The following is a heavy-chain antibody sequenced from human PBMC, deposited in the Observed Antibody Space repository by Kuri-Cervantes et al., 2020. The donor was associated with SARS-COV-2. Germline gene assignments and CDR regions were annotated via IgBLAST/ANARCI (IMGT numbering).Heavy chain of an antibody. D-gene: IGHD2-2*01. CDR1: GFTFSNAW. CDR3: AKDVSGGIVVVPAFLDP. J-gene: IGHJ5*02. CDR2: IWYDGSSK. Sequence: GESLKISCAASGFTFSNAWMSWVRQAPGKGLEWVAVIWYDGSSKYYADSVKGRFTISRDNSKNTLYLQMNSLRAEDTAVYYCAKDVSGGIVVVPAFLDPWGQGTLVTVSS. V-gene: IGHV3-33*06.